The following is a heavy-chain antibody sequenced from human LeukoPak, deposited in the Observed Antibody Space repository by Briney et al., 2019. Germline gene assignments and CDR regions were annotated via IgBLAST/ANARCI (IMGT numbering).Heavy chain of an antibody. CDR1: GYTFTSYY. CDR2: INPSGGST. V-gene: IGHV1-46*01. J-gene: IGHJ4*02. Sequence: ASVKVSCKASGYTFTSYYMHWVRQAPGQGLEWMGIINPSGGSTSYAQKFQGRVTMTRDTPTSTVYMELSSLRSEDTAVYYCARDIPNDYYDSSGSDYWGQGTLVTVSS. CDR3: ARDIPNDYYDSSGSDY. D-gene: IGHD3-22*01.